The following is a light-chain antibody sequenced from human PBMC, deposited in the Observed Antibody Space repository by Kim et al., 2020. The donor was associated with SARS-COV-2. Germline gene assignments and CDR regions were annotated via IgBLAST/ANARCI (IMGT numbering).Light chain of an antibody. CDR3: QHYKGLPQ. J-gene: IGKJ1*01. Sequence: DILMTQSPATLSVSPGERATLSCRASQSVDSPLAWYQHKPGQSPRLLIFDASTRATDIPARFSGRGSGTEFTLTTSSLQSEDFGIYYCQHYKGLPQFAEGTKVEIK. V-gene: IGKV3-15*01. CDR2: DAS. CDR1: QSVDSP.